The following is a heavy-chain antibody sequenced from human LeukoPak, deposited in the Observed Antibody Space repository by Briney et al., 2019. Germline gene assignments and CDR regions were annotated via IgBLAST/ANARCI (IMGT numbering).Heavy chain of an antibody. Sequence: PSQTLSLTCTVSGDSISSGTYYWSWIRQPAGKGLEWIGRIYTSESTNYNPSLKSRVTISVDTSKNQFSLKLSSVTAADTAVYYCARSRSESSTLYYYYYYMDVWGKGATVTVSS. CDR1: GDSISSGTYY. CDR3: ARSRSESSTLYYYYYYMDV. V-gene: IGHV4-61*02. J-gene: IGHJ6*03. D-gene: IGHD1-26*01. CDR2: IYTSEST.